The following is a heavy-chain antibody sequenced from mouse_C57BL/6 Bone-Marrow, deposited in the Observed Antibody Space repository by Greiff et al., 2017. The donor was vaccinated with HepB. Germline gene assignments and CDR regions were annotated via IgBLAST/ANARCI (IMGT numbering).Heavy chain of an antibody. V-gene: IGHV1-81*01. Sequence: QVQLKESGAELARPGASVKLSCKASGYTFTSYGISWVKQRTGQGLEWIGEVYPRSGNTYYNEKFKGKATLTADKSSSTAYMELRSLTSEDSAVYFCARCPYYFDYWGQGTTLTVSS. CDR2: VYPRSGNT. CDR1: GYTFTSYG. J-gene: IGHJ2*01. CDR3: ARCPYYFDY.